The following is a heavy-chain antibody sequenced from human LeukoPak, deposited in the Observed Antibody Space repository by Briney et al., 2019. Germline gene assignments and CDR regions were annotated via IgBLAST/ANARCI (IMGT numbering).Heavy chain of an antibody. CDR1: GFTFSSYA. CDR2: ISADSSTT. J-gene: IGHJ4*02. Sequence: PGGSLRLSCAASGFTFSSYAMSWVRQAPGKGLEWVSSISADSSTTDYADSVKGRFTIPRDNSKNTLYLQVNSLRVEDTAIYYCAKDGRSTTPGYWGQGTLVTVSS. CDR3: AKDGRSTTPGY. D-gene: IGHD2/OR15-2a*01. V-gene: IGHV3-23*01.